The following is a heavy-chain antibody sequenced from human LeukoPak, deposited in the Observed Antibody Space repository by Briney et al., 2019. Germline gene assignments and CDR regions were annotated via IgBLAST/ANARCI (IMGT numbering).Heavy chain of an antibody. V-gene: IGHV1-8*02. CDR3: ARGPDYDLLTGYPGYYYYSMDV. CDR2: INPNSGDT. CDR1: GYTFTSYY. J-gene: IGHJ6*03. Sequence: GASVKVSCKASGYTFTSYYMHWVRQAPGQGLEWMGWINPNSGDTGYAQTFLGRVTLTRDTSISTAYMELSSLRSEDTAVYYCARGPDYDLLTGYPGYYYYSMDVWGKGTTVTVSS. D-gene: IGHD3-9*01.